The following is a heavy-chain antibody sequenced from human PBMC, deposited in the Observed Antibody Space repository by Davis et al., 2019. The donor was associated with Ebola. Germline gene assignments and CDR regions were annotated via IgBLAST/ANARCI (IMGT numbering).Heavy chain of an antibody. Sequence: GESLKISCAASGFALSSHAMSWVRQAPEKGLEWVSAISGHGDITHYADSVKGRFTISRDNSKNTLYLQMNSLRAEDTAVYYCAKFWSITMIVVLGPEYYFDYWGQGTLVTVSS. CDR3: AKFWSITMIVVLGPEYYFDY. J-gene: IGHJ4*02. CDR2: ISGHGDIT. CDR1: GFALSSHA. V-gene: IGHV3-23*01. D-gene: IGHD3-22*01.